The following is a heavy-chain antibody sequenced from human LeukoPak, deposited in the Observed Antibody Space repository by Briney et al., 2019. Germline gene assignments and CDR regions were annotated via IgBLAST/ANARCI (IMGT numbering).Heavy chain of an antibody. CDR1: GGSISSYY. D-gene: IGHD3-10*01. CDR3: ARHVGNSGSGSYLTYFDY. V-gene: IGHV4-59*08. Sequence: SETLSLTCTVSGGSISSYYWSWIRQPPGKGLEWIGHIYYSGSTHYSPSLKSRVTISVDTSKNQFSLKLSSVTAADTAVYYCARHVGNSGSGSYLTYFDYWGQGTLVTVSS. J-gene: IGHJ4*02. CDR2: IYYSGST.